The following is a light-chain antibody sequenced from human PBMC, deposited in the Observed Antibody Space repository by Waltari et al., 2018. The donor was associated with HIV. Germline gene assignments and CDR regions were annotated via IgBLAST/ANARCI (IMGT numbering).Light chain of an antibody. CDR3: QSYDSSIRYV. J-gene: IGLJ1*01. CDR1: GGTIASHY. CDR2: EDS. Sequence: FMLTQPRPVSESTGKTFAISCTRSGGTIASHYVRWYQQRPGSPPTTVIYEDSQRPSGVPDRFSGSIDSSSNSASLTISGLETEDEADYYCQSYDSSIRYVFGTGTTVTVL. V-gene: IGLV6-57*01.